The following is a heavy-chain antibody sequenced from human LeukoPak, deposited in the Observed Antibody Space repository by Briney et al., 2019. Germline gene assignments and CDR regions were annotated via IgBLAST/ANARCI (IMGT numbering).Heavy chain of an antibody. D-gene: IGHD3-10*01. CDR1: GGTFSSYA. CDR2: IIPIFGTA. V-gene: IGHV1-69*05. J-gene: IGHJ4*02. Sequence: SVKVSCKASGGTFSSYAISWVRQAPGQGLEWMGGIIPIFGTANYAQKFQGRVTITTDESTSTAYMELSSLRSEDTAVYYCAREGGSGSYYFDYWGQGTLVTVSS. CDR3: AREGGSGSYYFDY.